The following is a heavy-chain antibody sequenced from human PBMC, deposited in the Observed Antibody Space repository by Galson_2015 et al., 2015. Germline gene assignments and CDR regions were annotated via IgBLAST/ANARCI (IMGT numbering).Heavy chain of an antibody. CDR3: AKSFGDYAFDS. CDR2: ITHGDGKT. D-gene: IGHD4-17*01. V-gene: IGHV3-23*01. J-gene: IGHJ4*02. CDR1: GFTFTNYA. Sequence: SLRLSCAASGFTFTNYAMTWVRQTPGKGLEWVSSITHGDGKTYYADSVRGRFTISRDRSKQTVYLQMSSLRADGTAVYHCAKSFGDYAFDSWGQGALATVSS.